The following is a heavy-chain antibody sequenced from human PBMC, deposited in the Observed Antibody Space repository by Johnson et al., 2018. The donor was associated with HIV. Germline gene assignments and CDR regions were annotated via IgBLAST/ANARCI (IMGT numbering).Heavy chain of an antibody. D-gene: IGHD5-12*01. CDR2: IWYDGSNE. CDR3: ARYLQSGATTHALDI. J-gene: IGHJ3*02. CDR1: GFTFSSYA. Sequence: QMQLVESGGGVVQPGRSLRLSCAASGFTFSSYAMHWVRQAPGKGLEWVALIWYDGSNEYYADSVKGLFTISRDNSKNTLYLQMTSLRAEDTAVYYCARYLQSGATTHALDIWGQGTMVTVSS. V-gene: IGHV3-30*04.